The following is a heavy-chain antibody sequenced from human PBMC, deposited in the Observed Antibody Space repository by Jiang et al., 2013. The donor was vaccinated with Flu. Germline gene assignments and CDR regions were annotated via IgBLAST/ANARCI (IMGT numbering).Heavy chain of an antibody. CDR2: IKQDGSEK. CDR3: ARRGRNYDQES. V-gene: IGHV3-7*05. D-gene: IGHD4-11*01. J-gene: IGHJ5*02. CDR1: GFSFNVYW. Sequence: VESGGGLVQPGGSLRLSCAASGFSFNVYWMSWVRQAPGKGLEWVANIKQDGSEKYYVDSVKGRFTISRDNSKNSLYLQMNSLRADDTAVYYCARRGRNYDQESWGQGTLVIVSS.